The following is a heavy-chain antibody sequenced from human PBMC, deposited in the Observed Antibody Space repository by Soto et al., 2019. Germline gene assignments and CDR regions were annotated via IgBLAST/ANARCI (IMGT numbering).Heavy chain of an antibody. Sequence: QVQLQESGPGLVKPSQTLSLTCTVSGGSINSGAYYWNWIRQHPGKGLEWIRYIYYSGSTYYNPSLKSRITISVDTSKNHFSLKLTSVTAADTAVYYCARVSDSGSYFTFDYWGQGTLVTVSS. J-gene: IGHJ4*02. CDR2: IYYSGST. V-gene: IGHV4-31*03. CDR1: GGSINSGAYY. D-gene: IGHD1-26*01. CDR3: ARVSDSGSYFTFDY.